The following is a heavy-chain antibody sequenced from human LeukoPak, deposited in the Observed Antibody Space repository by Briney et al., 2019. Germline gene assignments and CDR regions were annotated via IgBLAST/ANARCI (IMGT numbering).Heavy chain of an antibody. D-gene: IGHD5-18*01. V-gene: IGHV3-48*02. CDR3: AMKNGYTYGFNY. CDR1: GFTFSSYS. Sequence: GGSLRLSCAASGFTFSSYSLNWVRQAPGKGLEWLSNISTSSNTIYYADSVKGRFTISRDNAKNSLYLQMNSLREEDTAVYYCAMKNGYTYGFNYWGQGTLVTVSS. J-gene: IGHJ4*02. CDR2: ISTSSNTI.